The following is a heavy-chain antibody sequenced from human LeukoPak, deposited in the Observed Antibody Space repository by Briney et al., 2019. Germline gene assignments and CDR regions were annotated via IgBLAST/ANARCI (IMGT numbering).Heavy chain of an antibody. V-gene: IGHV3-53*01. D-gene: IGHD3-22*01. CDR2: IYSGGST. CDR3: ARLYYYDRSVAPTDY. CDR1: GFTVSSNY. Sequence: GGSLRLSCAASGFTVSSNYMSWVRQAPGKGLEWVSVIYSGGSTYYADSVKGRFTISRDNSKSTLYLQMNSLRAEDTAVYYCARLYYYDRSVAPTDYWGQGTLVTVSS. J-gene: IGHJ4*02.